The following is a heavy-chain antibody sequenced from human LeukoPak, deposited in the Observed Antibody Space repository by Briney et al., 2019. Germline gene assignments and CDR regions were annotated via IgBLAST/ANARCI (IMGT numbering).Heavy chain of an antibody. Sequence: ASVKVSCRVSGYTFTDYYMHWVQQAPGKGLEWMGLVDPEDGETIYAEKFQGRVTITADTSTDTSYMELSSLRSEDTAVYYCAIRHMIVVARGAFDIWGQGTMVTVSS. V-gene: IGHV1-69-2*01. J-gene: IGHJ3*02. CDR2: VDPEDGET. CDR3: AIRHMIVVARGAFDI. D-gene: IGHD3-22*01. CDR1: GYTFTDYY.